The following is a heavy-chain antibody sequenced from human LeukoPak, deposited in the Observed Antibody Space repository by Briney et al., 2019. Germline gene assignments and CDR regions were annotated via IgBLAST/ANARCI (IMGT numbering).Heavy chain of an antibody. Sequence: GGSLRLSCAASGFTFSSYSMNWVRQAPGKGLEWVSSISSSSSYIYYADSEKGRFTISRDNAKNSLYLQMNSLRAEDTAVYYCARDIVAGPFDYWGQGTLVTVSS. CDR1: GFTFSSYS. V-gene: IGHV3-21*01. D-gene: IGHD5-12*01. CDR2: ISSSSSYI. CDR3: ARDIVAGPFDY. J-gene: IGHJ4*02.